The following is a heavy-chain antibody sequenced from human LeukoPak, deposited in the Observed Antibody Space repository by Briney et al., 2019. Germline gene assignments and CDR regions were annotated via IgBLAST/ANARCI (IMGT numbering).Heavy chain of an antibody. CDR1: GYTFTSYG. D-gene: IGHD3-10*01. CDR2: ISAYNGNT. J-gene: IGHJ5*02. Sequence: ASVKVSCKASGYTFTSYGISWVRQAPGQGLEWMGWISAYNGNTNYAQKLQGRVTMTTDTSTSTAYMELRSLRSDDTAVYYCARGPSRLWFGELSAWFDPWGQGTLVTVSS. V-gene: IGHV1-18*01. CDR3: ARGPSRLWFGELSAWFDP.